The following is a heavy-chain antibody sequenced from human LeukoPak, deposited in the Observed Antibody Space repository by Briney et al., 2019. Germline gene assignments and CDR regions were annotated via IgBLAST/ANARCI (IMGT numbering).Heavy chain of an antibody. V-gene: IGHV4-59*01. D-gene: IGHD6-19*01. CDR3: ARYDFDAVAADF. CDR2: IYYSGST. Sequence: NTSETLSLTCTVSGGSISSYYWSWIRQPPGKGLEWIGYIYYSGSTNYNPSLKSRVTMSVDTSKNQFSLKLSSATAADTAIYYCARYDFDAVAADFWGQGTLVTVSS. CDR1: GGSISSYY. J-gene: IGHJ4*02.